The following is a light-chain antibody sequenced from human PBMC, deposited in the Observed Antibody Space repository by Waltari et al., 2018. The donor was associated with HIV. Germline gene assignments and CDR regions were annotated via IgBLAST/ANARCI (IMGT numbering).Light chain of an antibody. CDR2: DNN. Sequence: QSVLTQPPSVSAAPGQKVTISCSGSSSNLGHTYVSWYQQLPGTAPKLLIYDNNKRPSGIPDRFSGSKSGTSATLGITGLQTGDEADYYCGTWDSSLSAYVFGTGTKVTVL. CDR3: GTWDSSLSAYV. CDR1: SSNLGHTY. V-gene: IGLV1-51*01. J-gene: IGLJ1*01.